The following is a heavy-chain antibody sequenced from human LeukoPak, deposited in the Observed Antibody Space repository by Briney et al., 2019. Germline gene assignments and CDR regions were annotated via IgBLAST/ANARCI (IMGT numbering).Heavy chain of an antibody. V-gene: IGHV3-48*03. CDR3: ARDIQVMDHVLDI. Sequence: GGSLRLSCAASGFTFNSYEMNWVRQAPGKGLEWVSYISSSGSTIDYADSVKGRFTVSRVNARNSLYLQMNSLRAEDTAVYYCARDIQVMDHVLDIWGQGTVVTVSS. CDR1: GFTFNSYE. J-gene: IGHJ3*02. D-gene: IGHD3-10*02. CDR2: ISSSGSTI.